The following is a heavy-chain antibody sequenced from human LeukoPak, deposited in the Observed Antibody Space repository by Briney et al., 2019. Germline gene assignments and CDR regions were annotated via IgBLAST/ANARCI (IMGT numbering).Heavy chain of an antibody. J-gene: IGHJ5*02. CDR1: GDSISSYY. D-gene: IGHD3-16*01. CDR3: ASLSGPLGDNWFDP. CDR2: IYTSGTT. Sequence: SETLSLTCTVSGDSISSYYWNWIRQPAGKGLEWIGRIYTSGTTNYNPSLKSRVTMSVDTSKNQFSLKLSSVTAADTAVYYCASLSGPLGDNWFDPWGQGTLVTVSS. V-gene: IGHV4-4*07.